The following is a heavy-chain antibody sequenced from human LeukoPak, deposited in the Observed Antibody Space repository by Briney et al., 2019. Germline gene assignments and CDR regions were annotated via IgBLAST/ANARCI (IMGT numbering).Heavy chain of an antibody. D-gene: IGHD4-23*01. CDR3: ASLSHDYGGNDAHDY. CDR1: GYTFTAYY. CDR2: INPNTGGT. J-gene: IGHJ4*02. V-gene: IGHV1-2*06. Sequence: ASVKVSCRASGYTFTAYYIHWVRQAPGQGFEWLGRINPNTGGTNYAQNFQGRVTMTRDTSTSTVYMELSSLRSEDTAVYYCASLSHDYGGNDAHDYWGQGTLVTVSS.